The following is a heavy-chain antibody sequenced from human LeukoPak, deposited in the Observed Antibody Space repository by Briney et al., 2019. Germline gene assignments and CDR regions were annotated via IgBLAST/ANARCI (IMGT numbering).Heavy chain of an antibody. CDR3: ARGGYYDSSGQDY. Sequence: SETLSLTCTVSGGSISSYYWSWIRQPPGKGLEWIGYIYYSGSTNYNPSLKSRVTISVDTSKNQFSLRLSSVTAADTAVYYCARGGYYDSSGQDYWGQGTLVTVSS. CDR1: GGSISSYY. J-gene: IGHJ4*02. V-gene: IGHV4-59*01. D-gene: IGHD3-22*01. CDR2: IYYSGST.